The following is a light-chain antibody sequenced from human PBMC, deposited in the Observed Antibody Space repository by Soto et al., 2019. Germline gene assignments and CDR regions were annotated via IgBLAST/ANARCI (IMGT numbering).Light chain of an antibody. V-gene: IGKV1-9*01. CDR2: AAS. Sequence: SQMTPSPSSLSASVGHRATITCRAGQGIINYISWYHQKPRKAPKLLIYAASTLQSRVPSRFSGSRSGTEFTLTISSLQPQDYATYYCQQHNSYPLTFGGGTKVDIK. CDR1: QGIINY. J-gene: IGKJ4*01. CDR3: QQHNSYPLT.